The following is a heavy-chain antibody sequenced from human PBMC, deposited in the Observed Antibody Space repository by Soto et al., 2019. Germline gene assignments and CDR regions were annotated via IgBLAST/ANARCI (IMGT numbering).Heavy chain of an antibody. D-gene: IGHD1-7*01. CDR1: GFTFSSYA. CDR3: ARETPNFWFDP. Sequence: GGSLRLSCAASGFTFSSYAMHWVRQAPGKGLEWVAVISYDGSNKYYADSVKGRFTISRDNSKNTLYLQMNSLRAEDTAVYYCARETPNFWFDPWGQGTLVTVSS. V-gene: IGHV3-30-3*01. CDR2: ISYDGSNK. J-gene: IGHJ5*02.